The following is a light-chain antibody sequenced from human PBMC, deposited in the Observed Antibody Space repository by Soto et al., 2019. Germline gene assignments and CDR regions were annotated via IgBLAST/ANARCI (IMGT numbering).Light chain of an antibody. CDR3: QQDGSAPRT. J-gene: IGKJ1*01. V-gene: IGKV3-20*01. CDR2: GAS. CDR1: QSVSSSY. Sequence: EIVLTQSPGTLSLSPGERATLSCRAIQSVSSSYLAWYQQKPGQAPRLLIYGASSRATGIPDRFSGSGSGTDFTLTISRLEPEDFAVYYCQQDGSAPRTFGQGTEV.